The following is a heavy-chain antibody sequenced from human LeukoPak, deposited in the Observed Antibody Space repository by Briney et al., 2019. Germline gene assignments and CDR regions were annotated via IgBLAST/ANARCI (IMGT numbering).Heavy chain of an antibody. V-gene: IGHV3-23*01. J-gene: IGHJ4*02. CDR1: GFTFISYG. CDR2: ITGSGGTT. D-gene: IGHD3-22*01. Sequence: GGSLRLSCAASGFTFISYGMHWVRQAPGKGLEWVSAITGSGGTTSYADSVKGRFTISRDNSKNTLFLQLNSLRAEDTAVYYCAKGATYYYDSSGQTDYWGQGTLVTVYS. CDR3: AKGATYYYDSSGQTDY.